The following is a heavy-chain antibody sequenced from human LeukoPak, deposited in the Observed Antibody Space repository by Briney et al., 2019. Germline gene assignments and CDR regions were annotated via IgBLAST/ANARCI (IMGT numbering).Heavy chain of an antibody. Sequence: SETLSLTCTVSGGSISSYYWSWIRQPPGKGLEWIGYIYYSGSTNYNPSLKSRVTISVDTSKNQFSLKLSSVTAADTAVYYCARGGTSPDWGTVVLPFDYWGQGTLVTASS. CDR1: GGSISSYY. CDR3: ARGGTSPDWGTVVLPFDY. CDR2: IYYSGST. V-gene: IGHV4-59*01. D-gene: IGHD4-23*01. J-gene: IGHJ4*02.